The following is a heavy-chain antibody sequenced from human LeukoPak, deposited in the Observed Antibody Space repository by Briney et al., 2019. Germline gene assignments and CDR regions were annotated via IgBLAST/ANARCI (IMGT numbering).Heavy chain of an antibody. CDR3: ARADTAMDRTFDY. CDR2: IIPIFGTA. V-gene: IGHV1-69*06. Sequence: ASVKVSCKASGGTFSSYAISWVRQAPGQGLEWMGGIIPIFGTANYAQKFQGRVTITADKSTSTAYMELSSLRSEDTAVYYCARADTAMDRTFDYWGQGTLVTVSS. D-gene: IGHD5-18*01. J-gene: IGHJ4*02. CDR1: GGTFSSYA.